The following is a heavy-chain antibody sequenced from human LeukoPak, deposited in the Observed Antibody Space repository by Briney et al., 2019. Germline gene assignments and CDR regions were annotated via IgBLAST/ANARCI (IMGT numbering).Heavy chain of an antibody. CDR1: GYTFTGYY. CDR3: ARSVAVVVTAQIYYYYGMDV. V-gene: IGHV1-2*02. D-gene: IGHD2-21*02. Sequence: ASVKVSCKASGYTFTGYYMHWVRQAPGQGLEWMGWINPNSGGTNYAQKFQGRVTMTRDTSISTAYMELSRLRSDDTAVYYCARSVAVVVTAQIYYYYGMDVWGQGTTVTVSS. J-gene: IGHJ6*02. CDR2: INPNSGGT.